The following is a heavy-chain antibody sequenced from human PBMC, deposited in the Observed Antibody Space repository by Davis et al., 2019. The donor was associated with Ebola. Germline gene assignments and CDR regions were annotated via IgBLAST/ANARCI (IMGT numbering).Heavy chain of an antibody. Sequence: GESLKISCAASGFTFSSYGMHWVRQAPGKGLEWVAFIRYDGSNKYYADSVKGRFTISRDNSKNTLYLQMNSLRAEDTAVYYCARSYGDPRYWYFDLWGRGTLVTVSS. D-gene: IGHD4-17*01. V-gene: IGHV3-30*02. CDR1: GFTFSSYG. J-gene: IGHJ2*01. CDR2: IRYDGSNK. CDR3: ARSYGDPRYWYFDL.